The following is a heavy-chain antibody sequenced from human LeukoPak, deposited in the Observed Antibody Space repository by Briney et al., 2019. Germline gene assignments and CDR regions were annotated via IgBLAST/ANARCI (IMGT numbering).Heavy chain of an antibody. J-gene: IGHJ4*02. CDR1: GFTFSNFW. CDR3: ARDHYDFWSGYYWFDY. CDR2: ISSSSSYI. Sequence: GGSLRLSCAASGFTFSNFWMSWVRQAPGKGLEWVSSISSSSSYIYYADSVKGRFTISRDNAKNSLYLQMNSLRAEDTAVYYCARDHYDFWSGYYWFDYWGQGTLVTVSS. D-gene: IGHD3-3*01. V-gene: IGHV3-21*01.